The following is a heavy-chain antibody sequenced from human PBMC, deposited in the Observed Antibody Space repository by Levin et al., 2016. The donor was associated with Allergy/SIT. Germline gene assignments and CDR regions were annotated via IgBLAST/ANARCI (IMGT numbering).Heavy chain of an antibody. CDR3: TKDHLAADDY. V-gene: IGHV3-23*01. D-gene: IGHD3-16*01. CDR2: ISNGGMTT. CDR1: GFTFSTYA. J-gene: IGHJ4*02. Sequence: GGSLRLSCAASGFTFSTYAMTWIRQPPGKGLEWVSAISNGGMTTYYADSVKGRFTISRDNSKNTLFLQMNNLRADDTAVYYCTKDHLAADDYWGQGTLVTVSS.